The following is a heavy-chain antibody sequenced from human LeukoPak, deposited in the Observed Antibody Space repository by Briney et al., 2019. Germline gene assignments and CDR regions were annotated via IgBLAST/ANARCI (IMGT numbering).Heavy chain of an antibody. CDR3: ARDGTALDY. V-gene: IGHV1-2*02. Sequence: ASVKVSCKASGYLFTGYYIHWVRQAPGQGLEWMGWINPNSGGPNYAQKFQGRVTMTSDTSIRTVYMELSRRRANDTAVYFCARDGTALDYWGQGTLVTVSS. J-gene: IGHJ4*02. CDR2: INPNSGGP. D-gene: IGHD1-26*01. CDR1: GYLFTGYY.